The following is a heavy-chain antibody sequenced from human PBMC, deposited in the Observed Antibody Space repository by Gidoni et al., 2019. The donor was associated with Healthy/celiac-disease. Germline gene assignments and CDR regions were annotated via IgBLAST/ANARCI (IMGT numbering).Heavy chain of an antibody. CDR1: GLTVSSNY. Sequence: EVQLVESGGGLIQPGGSLRLAGAAAGLTVSSNYMSWVRQAPGKGLDWVSVIYSGGSTYYADSVKGRFTISRDNSKNTLYLQMNILRAEDTAVYYCSRVGPDAGDHFYFDYWGQGTLVTVSS. V-gene: IGHV3-53*01. J-gene: IGHJ4*02. CDR2: IYSGGST. CDR3: SRVGPDAGDHFYFDY. D-gene: IGHD3-10*01.